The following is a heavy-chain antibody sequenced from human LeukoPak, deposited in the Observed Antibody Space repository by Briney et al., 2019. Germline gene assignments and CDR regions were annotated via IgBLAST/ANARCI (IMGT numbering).Heavy chain of an antibody. Sequence: GGSLRLSCVASGFTFSNYAMHWVRQTPGRGLEWVAVISYDGSNKYYADSVKGRFTISRDNSKNTLYLQMNSLRAEDTAVYYCARDSNCGGDCYPLDYWGQGTLVTVSS. CDR2: ISYDGSNK. CDR1: GFTFSNYA. CDR3: ARDSNCGGDCYPLDY. J-gene: IGHJ4*02. V-gene: IGHV3-30-3*01. D-gene: IGHD2-21*02.